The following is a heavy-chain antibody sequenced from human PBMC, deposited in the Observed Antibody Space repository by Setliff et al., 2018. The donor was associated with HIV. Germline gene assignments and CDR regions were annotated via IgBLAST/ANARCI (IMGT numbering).Heavy chain of an antibody. CDR3: ARGLVVVTDSDYDTNYYYYYYMDV. V-gene: IGHV4-31*03. Sequence: PSETLSLTCTVSGGSISSGGYYWSWIRQHPGKGLEWIGYIYYSGSTYYNPSLKSRVTISIDTSKNQFPLKLSSVTAADTAVYYCARGLVVVTDSDYDTNYYYYYYMDVWGKGTTVTVSS. CDR1: GGSISSGGYY. D-gene: IGHD5-12*01. J-gene: IGHJ6*03. CDR2: IYYSGST.